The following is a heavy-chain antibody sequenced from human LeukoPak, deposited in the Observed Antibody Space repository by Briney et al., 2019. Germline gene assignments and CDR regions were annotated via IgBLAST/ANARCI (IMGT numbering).Heavy chain of an antibody. Sequence: GESLKISCEGSGYRFTNYWIGWVRQMPGTGLDWMGIIYPGNSATRYSPSFQGQVTISADKSISTAYLQWSSLKDSDTAMYYCARSWVGSRLMYCSNTSCPIGYFDYWGQGTLVTVSS. CDR2: IYPGNSAT. V-gene: IGHV5-51*01. CDR3: ARSWVGSRLMYCSNTSCPIGYFDY. D-gene: IGHD2-2*01. CDR1: GYRFTNYW. J-gene: IGHJ4*02.